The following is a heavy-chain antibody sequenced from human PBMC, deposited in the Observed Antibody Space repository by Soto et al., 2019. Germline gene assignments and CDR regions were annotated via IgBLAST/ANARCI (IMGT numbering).Heavy chain of an antibody. CDR3: AGQGDRPYTWTY. V-gene: IGHV4-4*02. J-gene: IGHJ4*01. CDR1: SGSISSSSW. CDR2: IHHSWTT. Sequence: QVQLQESGPGLVKSSGTLSLTCAVSSGSISSSSWYSWVRQPPGKGLEWIGEIHHSWTTYCNPAPESRLSISLDAPRNQFSLRVSSVTAADTAVYYCAGQGDRPYTWTYWGKGTLVTVSS. D-gene: IGHD1-1*01.